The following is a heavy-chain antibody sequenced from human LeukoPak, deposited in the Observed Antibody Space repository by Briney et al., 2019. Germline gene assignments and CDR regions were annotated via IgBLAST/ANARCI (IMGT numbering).Heavy chain of an antibody. CDR2: ISPYNGDT. Sequence: EASVKVSCKASGYTFTRYGISWVRQAPGQGLEWMGCISPYNGDTNYEQNLQDRVTMTTDTSTRTAYMELRSLRSDDTAVYYCARGLIASRLVDHYMDVWGKGATVTVSS. D-gene: IGHD6-6*01. CDR1: GYTFTRYG. CDR3: ARGLIASRLVDHYMDV. J-gene: IGHJ6*03. V-gene: IGHV1-18*01.